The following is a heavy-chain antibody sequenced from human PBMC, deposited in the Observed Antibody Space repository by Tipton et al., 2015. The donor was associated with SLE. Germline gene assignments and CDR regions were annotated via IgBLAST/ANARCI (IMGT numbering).Heavy chain of an antibody. J-gene: IGHJ4*02. CDR2: VYSSGST. CDR1: GDSISSSSYY. CDR3: ARRMYSATDEYFDY. Sequence: TLSLTCTVSGDSISSSSYYWGWIRQPPGKGLEWIGSVYSSGSTYYNPSLKSRVTISVDTSKNQFSLKLSSVTAADAAFYYCARRMYSATDEYFDYWGQGTLVTVSS. D-gene: IGHD1-26*01. V-gene: IGHV4-39*07.